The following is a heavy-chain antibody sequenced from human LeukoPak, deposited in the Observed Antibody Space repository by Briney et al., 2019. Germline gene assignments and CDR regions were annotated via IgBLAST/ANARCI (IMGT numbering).Heavy chain of an antibody. D-gene: IGHD3-22*01. CDR2: IHYSGNT. Sequence: PSETLSLTCSLSGGSINDFYWSWIRQPPGKRLEWLGYIHYSGNTYYNPSLKSGVTISIDTSERHFSLNLRSVTAADTAVYFCARHEGDDNTRLPGFDLWGQGTLVTVSS. CDR1: GGSINDFY. CDR3: ARHEGDDNTRLPGFDL. J-gene: IGHJ4*02. V-gene: IGHV4-59*08.